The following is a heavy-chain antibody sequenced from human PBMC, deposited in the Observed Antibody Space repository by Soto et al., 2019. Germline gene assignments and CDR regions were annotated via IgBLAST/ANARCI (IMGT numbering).Heavy chain of an antibody. V-gene: IGHV1-58*01. J-gene: IGHJ6*02. CDR2: IVVGSGNT. D-gene: IGHD4-17*01. Sequence: GASVKVSCKASGFTFTSSAVQWVRQARGQRLEWIGWIVVGSGNTNYAQKFQERVTITRDMSTSTVYMELSSLRSEDTAVYYCARENYDYGDYYYGMDVWGQGTTVTVSS. CDR3: ARENYDYGDYYYGMDV. CDR1: GFTFTSSA.